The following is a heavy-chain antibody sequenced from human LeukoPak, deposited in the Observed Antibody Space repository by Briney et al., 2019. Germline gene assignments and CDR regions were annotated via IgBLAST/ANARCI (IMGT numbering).Heavy chain of an antibody. Sequence: GGSLRLSCAASGFTFSSYWMHWVRQAPGKGLVWVSRINSDGSSTSYADSVKGRFTISRDNAKNTLYLQMNSLRAEDTAVYYCARVRSGYVEDAFDIWGQGTMVTVSS. D-gene: IGHD5-12*01. V-gene: IGHV3-74*01. CDR3: ARVRSGYVEDAFDI. J-gene: IGHJ3*02. CDR1: GFTFSSYW. CDR2: INSDGSST.